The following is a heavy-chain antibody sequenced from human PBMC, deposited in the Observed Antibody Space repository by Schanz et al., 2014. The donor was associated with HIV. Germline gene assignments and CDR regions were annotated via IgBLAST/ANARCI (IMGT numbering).Heavy chain of an antibody. Sequence: EVQLLESGGGLEQPGGSLRLSCAASGFTFSNFAMSWVRQAPGKGLEWVSSISGSGVSTFYAGSVKGRFAISRDKSKNTLYLQMNSLRVEDTAVYYCRGYRFYYGVDFWGQGTTVTVS. CDR3: RGYRFYYGVDF. CDR2: ISGSGVST. J-gene: IGHJ6*02. V-gene: IGHV3-23*01. D-gene: IGHD5-18*01. CDR1: GFTFSNFA.